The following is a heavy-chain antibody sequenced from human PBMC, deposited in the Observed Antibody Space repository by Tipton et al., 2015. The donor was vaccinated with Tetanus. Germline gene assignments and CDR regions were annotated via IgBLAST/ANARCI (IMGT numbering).Heavy chain of an antibody. Sequence: QLVQSGAEMKKPGASVKVSCKASGYTFTDYYIYWVRQAPGQGLEWMGWIDPNSGGTVYAQKFQGRVTMTGDTSISTAYMDLRSLRSDDTAVYYCARDRGDYIYYGMDVWGPGTTVTVS. J-gene: IGHJ6*02. D-gene: IGHD3-22*01. CDR3: ARDRGDYIYYGMDV. CDR2: IDPNSGGT. V-gene: IGHV1-2*02. CDR1: GYTFTDYY.